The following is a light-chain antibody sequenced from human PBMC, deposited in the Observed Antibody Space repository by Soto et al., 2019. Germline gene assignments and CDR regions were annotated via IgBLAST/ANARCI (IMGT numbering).Light chain of an antibody. J-gene: IGLJ1*01. CDR1: TSDVGAYNY. V-gene: IGLV2-14*01. CDR2: QVS. CDR3: SSYTTSTTYV. Sequence: QSALTQPASVSGSPGQSIAISCTGTTSDVGAYNYVSWYQQHPGKAPKLMIYQVSNRPSGVSNRFSGSKSGNTASLTISGLQAEDEAEYYCSSYTTSTTYVFGTGTKVTVL.